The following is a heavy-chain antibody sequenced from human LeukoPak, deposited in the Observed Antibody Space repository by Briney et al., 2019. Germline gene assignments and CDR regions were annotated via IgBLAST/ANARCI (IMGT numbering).Heavy chain of an antibody. CDR3: ARDFPFTMVRGMY. V-gene: IGHV1-69*04. J-gene: IGHJ4*02. CDR1: GGTFSSYA. D-gene: IGHD3-10*01. Sequence: ASVKVSCKASGGTFSSYAISWVRQAPGQGLEWMGRIIPILGIANYAQKFQGRVTIIADRSTSTAYMELSSLRSEDTAVYYCARDFPFTMVRGMYWGQGTLVTVSS. CDR2: IIPILGIA.